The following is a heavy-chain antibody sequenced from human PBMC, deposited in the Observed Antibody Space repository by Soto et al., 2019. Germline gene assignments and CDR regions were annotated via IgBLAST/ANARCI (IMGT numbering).Heavy chain of an antibody. Sequence: QITLKESGPALVKPTQTLTLTCTFSGFSLSTSGVSVGWIRQPPGKALEWLAVIHWDDGKRYRPSLKSRLTITKDTSKNQVVLTMTNMDPVDTATYYCVHPGWGRIDFWGQGTLVTVSS. CDR2: IHWDDGK. CDR1: GFSLSTSGVS. CDR3: VHPGWGRIDF. V-gene: IGHV2-5*02. D-gene: IGHD3-16*01. J-gene: IGHJ4*02.